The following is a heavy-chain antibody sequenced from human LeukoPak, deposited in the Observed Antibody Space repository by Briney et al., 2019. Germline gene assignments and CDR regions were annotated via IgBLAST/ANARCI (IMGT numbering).Heavy chain of an antibody. CDR3: ANINIDDS. CDR1: GFTFSSYW. J-gene: IGHJ4*02. V-gene: IGHV3-48*04. Sequence: PGRSLRLSCAASGFTFSSYWMHWVRQAPGKGLEWISYISSSGSTIYFADSVKGRFTISRDNAKNSLYLQMNSLRAEDTAVYYCANINIDDSWGQGTLVTVSS. CDR2: ISSSGSTI.